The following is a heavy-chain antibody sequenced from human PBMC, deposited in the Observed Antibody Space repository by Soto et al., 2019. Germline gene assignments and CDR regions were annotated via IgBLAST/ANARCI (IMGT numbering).Heavy chain of an antibody. Sequence: GGSLRLSCAASGFTFSSYAMHWVRQAPGKGLEWVAVISYDGSNKYYADSVKGRFTISRDNSKNTLYLQKNSLRAEDTAVYYCAREVNVGGPMGYFDYWGQGTLVTVSS. D-gene: IGHD3-16*01. CDR3: AREVNVGGPMGYFDY. CDR2: ISYDGSNK. V-gene: IGHV3-30-3*01. CDR1: GFTFSSYA. J-gene: IGHJ4*02.